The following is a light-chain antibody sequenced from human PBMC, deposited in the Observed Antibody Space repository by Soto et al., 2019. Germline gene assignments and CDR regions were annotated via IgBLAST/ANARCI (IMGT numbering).Light chain of an antibody. CDR3: QQSYSSPPT. J-gene: IGKJ1*01. V-gene: IGKV1-5*03. CDR1: QSITGW. Sequence: DIQMTQSPPTLSASVGDRVTISCRASQSITGWLAWFQQKPGKAPKLLISKASKLESGVPSRFSGSRSGPDFTLTISSLQPEDFATYYCQQSYSSPPTFGQGTKVAIK. CDR2: KAS.